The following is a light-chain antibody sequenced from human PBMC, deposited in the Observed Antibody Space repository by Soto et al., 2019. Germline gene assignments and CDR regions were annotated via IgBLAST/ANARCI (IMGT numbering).Light chain of an antibody. CDR1: QSIRGD. Sequence: EVVMTQSPATLSLSPGERATLSCRASQSIRGDLAWYQQKPGQAPRLLIYGASTMATGIPARFSGSGSGTDFGLIISSLLSEDFAVYYFQQYNQWPRTFGQGTKVEVK. CDR3: QQYNQWPRT. J-gene: IGKJ1*01. V-gene: IGKV3-15*01. CDR2: GAS.